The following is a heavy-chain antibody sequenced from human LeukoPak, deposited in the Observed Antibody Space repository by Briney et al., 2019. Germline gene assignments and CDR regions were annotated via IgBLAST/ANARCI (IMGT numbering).Heavy chain of an antibody. Sequence: PSETLSLTCTVSGGSISSYYWSWIRQPPGKGLEWIGYIYYSGSTNYNPSLKSRVTISVDTSKNQFSPKLSSVTAADTAVYYCARAPPYSSSSSYYYYYGMDVWGQGTTVTVSS. J-gene: IGHJ6*02. V-gene: IGHV4-59*01. CDR1: GGSISSYY. CDR2: IYYSGST. CDR3: ARAPPYSSSSSYYYYYGMDV. D-gene: IGHD6-6*01.